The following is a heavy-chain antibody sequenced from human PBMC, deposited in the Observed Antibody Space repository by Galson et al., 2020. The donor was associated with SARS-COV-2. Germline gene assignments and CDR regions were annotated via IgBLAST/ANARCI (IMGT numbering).Heavy chain of an antibody. J-gene: IGHJ6*02. CDR2: LVWDDDK. Sequence: SGPTLVKPTQTLTLTCTFSGFSLSTTGMCVSWIRQPPGKALEWLALLVWDDDKYYSTSLKTRLTISKETSKNQVVLTMTNMYPVDTATYYCARASITISLGGYYYYGMDVWGQGTTVAVSS. CDR1: GFSLSTTGMC. V-gene: IGHV2-70*01. CDR3: ARASITISLGGYYYYGMDV. D-gene: IGHD3-9*01.